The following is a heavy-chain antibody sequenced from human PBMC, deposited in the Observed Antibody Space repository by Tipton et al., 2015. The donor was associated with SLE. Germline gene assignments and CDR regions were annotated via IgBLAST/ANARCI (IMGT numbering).Heavy chain of an antibody. CDR2: IYTSGST. V-gene: IGHV4-4*07. D-gene: IGHD2-2*01. CDR3: ATEVPAAIGMISYGMDA. CDR1: GGSISSYY. Sequence: TLSLTCTVSGGSISSYYWSWIRQPAGKGLEWIGRIYTSGSTNYNPSLKSRVTMSVDTSKNQFSLKLSSVTAADTAVYYCATEVPAAIGMISYGMDAWGQGTTVTVSS. J-gene: IGHJ6*02.